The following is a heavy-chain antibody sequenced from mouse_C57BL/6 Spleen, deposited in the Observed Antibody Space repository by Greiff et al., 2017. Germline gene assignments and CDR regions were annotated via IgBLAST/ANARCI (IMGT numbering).Heavy chain of an antibody. CDR3: AREGYDYDFDY. CDR1: GYTFTDYN. V-gene: IGHV1-22*01. CDR2: INPNNGGT. J-gene: IGHJ2*01. Sequence: VQLKQSGPELVKPGASVKMSCKASGYTFTDYNMHWVKQSHGKSLEWIGYINPNNGGTSYNQKFKGKATLTVNKSSSTAYMALRSLTSEDSAVYYCAREGYDYDFDYWGQGTTLTVSS. D-gene: IGHD2-4*01.